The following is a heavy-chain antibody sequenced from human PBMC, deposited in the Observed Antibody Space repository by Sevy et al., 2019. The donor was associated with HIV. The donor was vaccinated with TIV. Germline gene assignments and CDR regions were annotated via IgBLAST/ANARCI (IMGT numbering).Heavy chain of an antibody. CDR2: IDPEDGET. CDR1: GYTLTELS. D-gene: IGHD3-22*01. J-gene: IGHJ6*02. Sequence: ASVKVSCKVSGYTLTELSMHWVRQPPGKPLEWMGRIDPEDGETIYAQKFLGRLTMTEDTSTDTAYMDLSSLRSEDTAVYCCATEDITMIRYGLDVWGQGTTVTVSS. CDR3: ATEDITMIRYGLDV. V-gene: IGHV1-24*01.